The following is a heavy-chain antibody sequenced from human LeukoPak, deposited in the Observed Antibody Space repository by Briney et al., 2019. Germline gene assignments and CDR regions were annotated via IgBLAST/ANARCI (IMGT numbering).Heavy chain of an antibody. CDR3: AKMNVLTGYYTPNFDF. J-gene: IGHJ4*02. CDR1: GCTFSSYA. CDR2: VSGSGSST. D-gene: IGHD3-9*01. V-gene: IGHV3-23*01. Sequence: GGSLRLSCAASGCTFSSYAMSWVRQAPRKGLEWVSVVSGSGSSTDYADSVKGRFTISRDNSKNTLYLQMSSLSAKDTAVYYCAKMNVLTGYYTPNFDFWGQGTLVTVSS.